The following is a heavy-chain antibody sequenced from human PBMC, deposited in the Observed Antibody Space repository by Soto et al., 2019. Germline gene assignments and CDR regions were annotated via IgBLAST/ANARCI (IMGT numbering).Heavy chain of an antibody. CDR2: SSYDGRET. V-gene: IGHV3-30*03. J-gene: IGHJ4*02. Sequence: GGSLRLSCAASDFDFSSYGIHWVRQAPGKGQEWVAASSYDGRETFYADSAKGRFTVSKEMSKNTAFLQMNALRHEDTAVYFCARDSGWPILNFDNWGQGTPVTVSS. CDR1: DFDFSSYG. D-gene: IGHD3-10*01. CDR3: ARDSGWPILNFDN.